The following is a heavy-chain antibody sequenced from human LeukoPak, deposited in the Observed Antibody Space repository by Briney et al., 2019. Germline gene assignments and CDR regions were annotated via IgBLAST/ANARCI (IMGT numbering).Heavy chain of an antibody. D-gene: IGHD6-19*01. CDR2: ITDSGGNT. J-gene: IGHJ4*02. Sequence: GGSLRLSCAASGFTFSSYAMTWVRQAPGKGPEWVSAITDSGGNTYYADSVKGRFTISRDNSKNTLYLQMNSLRAGDTAIYYCAKIGSSGWYVYYFDYWGQGTLVTVSS. CDR3: AKIGSSGWYVYYFDY. CDR1: GFTFSSYA. V-gene: IGHV3-23*01.